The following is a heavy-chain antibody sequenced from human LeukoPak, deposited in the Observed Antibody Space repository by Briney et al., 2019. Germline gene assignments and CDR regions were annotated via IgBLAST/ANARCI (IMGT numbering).Heavy chain of an antibody. CDR2: IIPIFDTT. Sequence: SVKVSCKASGGTFGSYAISWVRQAPGQGLEWMGRIIPIFDTTNYAQKFQGRVTITTDESTSTAYMELSSLRSEDTAVYYCARVNVIVVSDDAFDIWGQGTMVTVSS. D-gene: IGHD3-22*01. J-gene: IGHJ3*02. CDR3: ARVNVIVVSDDAFDI. CDR1: GGTFGSYA. V-gene: IGHV1-69*05.